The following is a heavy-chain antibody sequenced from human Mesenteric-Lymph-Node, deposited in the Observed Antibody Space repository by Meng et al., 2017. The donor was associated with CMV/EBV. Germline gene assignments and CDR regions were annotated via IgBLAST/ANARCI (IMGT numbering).Heavy chain of an antibody. Sequence: SETLSLTCTVSGYSISSGYYWGWIRQPPGKGLEWIGSIYYSGSTYYNPSLKSRVTISVDTSKNQFSLKLSSVTAADTAVYYCARDLGGGAAGDWGQGTMVTVSS. CDR2: IYYSGST. CDR3: ARDLGGGAAGD. V-gene: IGHV4-38-2*02. J-gene: IGHJ3*01. CDR1: GYSISSGYY. D-gene: IGHD1-26*01.